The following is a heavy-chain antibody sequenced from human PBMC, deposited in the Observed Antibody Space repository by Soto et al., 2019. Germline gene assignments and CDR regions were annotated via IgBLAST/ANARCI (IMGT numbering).Heavy chain of an antibody. V-gene: IGHV3-30-3*01. CDR1: GFTFSSYA. D-gene: IGHD6-13*01. Sequence: GGSLRLSCAASGFTFSSYAMHWVRQAPGKGLEWVAVISYDGSNKYYADSVKGRFTISRDNSKNTLFLQMNSLRAEDTAVYYCAREGGAAAGHSYYGMDVWGQGTMVTVSS. J-gene: IGHJ6*02. CDR2: ISYDGSNK. CDR3: AREGGAAAGHSYYGMDV.